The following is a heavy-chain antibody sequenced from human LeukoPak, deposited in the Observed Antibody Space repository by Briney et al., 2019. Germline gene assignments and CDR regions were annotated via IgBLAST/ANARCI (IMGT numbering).Heavy chain of an antibody. CDR2: IRSKAYGGTT. CDR3: TRGYSYGPFDY. CDR1: GFTFGDYA. J-gene: IGHJ4*02. D-gene: IGHD5-18*01. Sequence: GRSLRLSCTASGFTFGDYAMSWFRQAPGKGLEWVGFIRSKAYGGTTEYAASVKGRFTISGDDSKSIAYLQMNSLKTEDTAVYYCTRGYSYGPFDYWGQGTLVTVSS. V-gene: IGHV3-49*03.